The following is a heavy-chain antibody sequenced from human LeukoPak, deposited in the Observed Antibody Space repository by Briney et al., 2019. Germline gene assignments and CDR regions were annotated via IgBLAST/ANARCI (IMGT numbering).Heavy chain of an antibody. CDR1: GGSIGSYY. CDR3: ASQDYYYYYIEA. Sequence: SETLSLTCTVSGGSIGSYYWSWIRQPAGKGLEWIGRIYTTGSTDYNPSLRSRVTMSVEPSKNQFSLELRSVTAADTAVYYCASQDYYYYYIEAWGKGTTVTVSS. J-gene: IGHJ6*03. V-gene: IGHV4-4*07. CDR2: IYTTGST.